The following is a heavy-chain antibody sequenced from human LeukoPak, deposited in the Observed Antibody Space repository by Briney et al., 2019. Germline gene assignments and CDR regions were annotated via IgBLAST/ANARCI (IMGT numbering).Heavy chain of an antibody. CDR3: AKETDIVVVPAAIDY. D-gene: IGHD2-2*01. V-gene: IGHV3-30*18. J-gene: IGHJ4*02. CDR2: ISYDGSNK. Sequence: GGSLRLSCAASGFTFSSYGMHWVRQAPGKGLEWVAVISYDGSNKYYVDSMKGRFTISRDNSKNTLYLQMNSLRAEDTAVYYCAKETDIVVVPAAIDYWGQGTLVTVSS. CDR1: GFTFSSYG.